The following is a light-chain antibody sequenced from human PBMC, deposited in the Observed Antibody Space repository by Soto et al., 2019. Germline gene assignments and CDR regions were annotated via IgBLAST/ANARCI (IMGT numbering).Light chain of an antibody. Sequence: DIQMTQSPSTLSASVGDRVTITCRASQSISSWLAWYQQKPGKAPKLLIYKASTLKSGVPSRFSGSGSGTEFTLTISSLQPDDFATYYCQQYNSYLYTFGQGTKVDI. CDR3: QQYNSYLYT. V-gene: IGKV1-5*03. CDR2: KAS. CDR1: QSISSW. J-gene: IGKJ2*01.